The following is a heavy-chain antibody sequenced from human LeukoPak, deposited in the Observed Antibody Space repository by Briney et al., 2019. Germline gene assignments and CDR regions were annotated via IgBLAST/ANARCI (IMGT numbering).Heavy chain of an antibody. V-gene: IGHV3-48*02. D-gene: IGHD3-22*01. J-gene: IGHJ4*02. Sequence: GGSLRLSCAASGFTFSSCDMNWVRQAPGEGLEWVSYITGSSSTRYYADSVKGRFTISRDNAKNSLYLQMNSLRDEDTAVYYCARDAYDTSAYYYFDYWGQGTLVTVSS. CDR2: ITGSSSTR. CDR1: GFTFSSCD. CDR3: ARDAYDTSAYYYFDY.